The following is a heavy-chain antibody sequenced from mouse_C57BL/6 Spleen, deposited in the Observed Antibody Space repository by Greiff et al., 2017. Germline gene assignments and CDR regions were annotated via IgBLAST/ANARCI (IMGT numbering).Heavy chain of an antibody. D-gene: IGHD4-1*01. V-gene: IGHV1-76*01. CDR3: ASAGLTGFDY. Sequence: QVQLQQSGAELVRPGASVKLSCKASGYTFTDYYINWVKQRPGQGLEWIARIYPGSGNTYYNEKFKGKATLTAEKSSSTAYMQLSSLTSEDSAVYFCASAGLTGFDYWGQGTTLTVSS. CDR1: GYTFTDYY. CDR2: IYPGSGNT. J-gene: IGHJ2*01.